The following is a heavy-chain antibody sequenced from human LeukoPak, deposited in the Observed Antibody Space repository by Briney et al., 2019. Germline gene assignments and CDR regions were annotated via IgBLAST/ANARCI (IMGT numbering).Heavy chain of an antibody. J-gene: IGHJ5*02. CDR1: GYTFTSYG. CDR2: ISANNGNT. Sequence: GASVKVSCKASGYTFTSYGISWVRQAPGQGLEWMGWISANNGNTNYAQKLQGRVTMTTDTSTSTAYMELRSLRSDDTAVYYCARGKGGDIVVVPAAIPNWFDPWGQGTLVTVSS. CDR3: ARGKGGDIVVVPAAIPNWFDP. D-gene: IGHD2-2*01. V-gene: IGHV1-18*01.